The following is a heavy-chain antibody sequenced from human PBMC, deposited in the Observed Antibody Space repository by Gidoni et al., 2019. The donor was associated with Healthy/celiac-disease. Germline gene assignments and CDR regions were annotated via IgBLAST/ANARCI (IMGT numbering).Heavy chain of an antibody. V-gene: IGHV3-23*01. CDR2: ISGSGGST. D-gene: IGHD3-22*01. J-gene: IGHJ3*02. CDR1: GFTFRSYA. CDR3: AKGIGRITMIVVVSDAFDI. Sequence: EVQLLESGGGLVQPGGSLRLSCAASGFTFRSYAMSWVRQAPGKGLEWVSAISGSGGSTYYADSVKGRFTISRDNSKNTLYLQMNSLRAEDTAVYYCAKGIGRITMIVVVSDAFDIWGQGTMVTVSS.